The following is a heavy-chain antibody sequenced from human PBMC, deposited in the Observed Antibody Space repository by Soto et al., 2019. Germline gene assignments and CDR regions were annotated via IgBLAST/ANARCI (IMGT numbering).Heavy chain of an antibody. Sequence: QVQLQQWGEGLLKPSETLSLTCAVYGGSFSGYYWTWIRQPPGRGLEWLGEIQASGSHFYSPSLQSRLTISVDTSNNHFSLRLISVTAADTAVYYCARGRDAYKSGSYWGQGTLVTVSS. V-gene: IGHV4-34*01. J-gene: IGHJ4*02. D-gene: IGHD1-1*01. CDR1: GGSFSGYY. CDR2: IQASGSH. CDR3: ARGRDAYKSGSY.